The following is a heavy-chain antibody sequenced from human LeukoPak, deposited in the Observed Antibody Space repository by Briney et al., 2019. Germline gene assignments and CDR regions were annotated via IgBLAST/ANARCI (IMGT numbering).Heavy chain of an antibody. V-gene: IGHV3-74*01. D-gene: IGHD5-18*01. CDR3: ASLSDTGMVRLDY. J-gene: IGHJ4*02. Sequence: GESLRLSCAASGFTFSGYWMHWVRQAPGKGLVWVSRINNDGSSTRYADSVQGRFTISRDNAKNTLYLQMNSLRAEDTAVYYCASLSDTGMVRLDYWGQGTLVTVSS. CDR2: INNDGSST. CDR1: GFTFSGYW.